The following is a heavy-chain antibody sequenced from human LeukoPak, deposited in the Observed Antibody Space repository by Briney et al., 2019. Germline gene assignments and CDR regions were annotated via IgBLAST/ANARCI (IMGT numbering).Heavy chain of an antibody. CDR1: GDSISSGYFY. Sequence: PSETLSLTCTVSGDSISSGYFYWTWIRQPAGKGPEWIGRIYTSGSTNYNPSLKSRVTISVDTSKNYFSLKLRSVTAADTAVYYCARGNLLDYWGQGTLVTVSS. CDR2: IYTSGST. J-gene: IGHJ4*02. CDR3: ARGNLLDY. V-gene: IGHV4-61*02.